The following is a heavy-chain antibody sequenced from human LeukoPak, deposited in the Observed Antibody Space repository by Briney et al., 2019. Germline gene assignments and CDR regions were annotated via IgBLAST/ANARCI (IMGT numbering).Heavy chain of an antibody. Sequence: PGGSLRLSCAVSGFSVTNNYMSWVRQAPGKGLEWVSVFYVGGATYYADSVKGRFTISRDNSKNTLYLQMTSLRAEDTAVYYCAKTSRAYSNYDSPFDYWGQGTLVTVSS. CDR2: FYVGGAT. D-gene: IGHD5-12*01. V-gene: IGHV3-53*01. CDR1: GFSVTNNY. J-gene: IGHJ4*02. CDR3: AKTSRAYSNYDSPFDY.